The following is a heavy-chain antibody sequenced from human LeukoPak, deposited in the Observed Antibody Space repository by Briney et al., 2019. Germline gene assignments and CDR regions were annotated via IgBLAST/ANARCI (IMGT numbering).Heavy chain of an antibody. CDR1: GYTFTGYY. CDR2: INPNSGGT. CDR3: ARYPFSSWYLWFDP. V-gene: IGHV1-2*02. Sequence: RASVKVSCKASGYTFTGYYMHWVRQAPGQGLEWMGWINPNSGGTNYAQKFQGRVTMTRDTSISTAYMELSRLRSDDTAVYYCARYPFSSWYLWFDPWGQGTLVTVSS. D-gene: IGHD6-13*01. J-gene: IGHJ5*02.